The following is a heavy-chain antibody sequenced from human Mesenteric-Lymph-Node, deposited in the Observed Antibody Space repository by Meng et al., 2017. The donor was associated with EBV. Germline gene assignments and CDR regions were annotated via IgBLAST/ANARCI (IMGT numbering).Heavy chain of an antibody. D-gene: IGHD3-22*01. Sequence: EVQLVESGGXLVKPGXARRLSXAXSGFTFSSYAMNWVRQTPGKGLEWVSSISGSSTSIYYADSVRGRFTISRDNAKKSLYLQVNGLRVEDTAVYYCVRAATTMIVVVTLIGADHWDPGPRVTVSS. V-gene: IGHV3-21*01. CDR3: VRAATTMIVVVTLIGADH. CDR2: ISGSSTSI. CDR1: GFTFSSYA. J-gene: IGHJ4*01.